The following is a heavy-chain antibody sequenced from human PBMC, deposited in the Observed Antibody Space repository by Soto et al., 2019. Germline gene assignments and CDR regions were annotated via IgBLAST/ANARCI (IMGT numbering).Heavy chain of an antibody. CDR3: AKNHNYYDRSGHYYGDGGFDY. J-gene: IGHJ4*02. CDR2: NCFDGSTT. D-gene: IGHD3-22*01. V-gene: IGHV3-33*03. Sequence: QVHLAESGGGVVQPGRSLRLSCAASGFIFNNFGMHWVRQAPGKGLEWVAVNCFDGSTTYYADSVKGRCTISRDNSKNTLYLEINSLRAEDTAVYYCAKNHNYYDRSGHYYGDGGFDYWGQGTRVTVSS. CDR1: GFIFNNFG.